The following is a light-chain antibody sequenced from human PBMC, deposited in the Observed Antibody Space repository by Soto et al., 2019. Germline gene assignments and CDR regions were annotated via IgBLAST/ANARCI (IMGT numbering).Light chain of an antibody. Sequence: ELVLTQSPGPLSLSPGARATLSCRASQTITSSNLAWYQQISGQAPRLLISGASSRASGIPDRFSGSGSGTDFTLTISRLEPEDFAVYYCQHYGRSSWTFGQGTKVEVK. CDR1: QTITSSN. V-gene: IGKV3-20*01. CDR2: GAS. CDR3: QHYGRSSWT. J-gene: IGKJ1*01.